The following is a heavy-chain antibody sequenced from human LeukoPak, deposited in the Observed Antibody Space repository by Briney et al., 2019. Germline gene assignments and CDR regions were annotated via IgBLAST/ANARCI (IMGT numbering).Heavy chain of an antibody. D-gene: IGHD2-2*01. V-gene: IGHV3-48*01. CDR2: ISSSSSTI. CDR3: ARGEYQLLSHYYGMDV. J-gene: IGHJ6*02. Sequence: GGSLRLSCAAFGFTFSSYSMNWVRQAPGKGLEWVSYISSSSSTIYYADSVKGRFTISRDNAKNSLYLQMNSLRAEDTAVYYCARGEYQLLSHYYGMDVWGQGTTVTVSS. CDR1: GFTFSSYS.